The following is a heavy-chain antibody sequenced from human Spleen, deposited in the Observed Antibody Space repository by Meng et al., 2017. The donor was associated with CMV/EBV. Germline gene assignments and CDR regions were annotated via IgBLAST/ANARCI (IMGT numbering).Heavy chain of an antibody. V-gene: IGHV3-30*19. CDR2: ISYDGSNK. CDR1: GFTFSSYG. J-gene: IGHJ6*02. Sequence: GESLKISCAASGFTFSSYGMHWVRQAPGKGLEWVAVISYDGSNKYYADSVKGRFTISRDNSKNTLYLQMNSLRAEDTAVYYCARDVDSNSYYYFYGMDVWGQGTTVTVSS. CDR3: ARDVDSNSYYYFYGMDV. D-gene: IGHD2/OR15-2a*01.